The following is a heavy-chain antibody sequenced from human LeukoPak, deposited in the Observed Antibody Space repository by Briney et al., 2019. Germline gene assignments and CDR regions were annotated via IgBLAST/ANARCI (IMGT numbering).Heavy chain of an antibody. CDR1: GFTFSNYN. CDR3: ARGRQNSGSYSDAFDI. CDR2: ITRDSIYT. V-gene: IGHV3-21*01. J-gene: IGHJ3*02. Sequence: GGSLRLSCAASGFTFSNYNMNWVRQTPGKGLEWVSSITRDSIYTFYADSLKGRFTISRDNAKNSLSLQMNSLRAEDTAVYYCARGRQNSGSYSDAFDIWGRGTVVTVSS. D-gene: IGHD1-26*01.